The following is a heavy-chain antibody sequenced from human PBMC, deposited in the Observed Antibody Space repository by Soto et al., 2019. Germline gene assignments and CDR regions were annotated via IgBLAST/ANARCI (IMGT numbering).Heavy chain of an antibody. CDR3: ARGGHCSGGSCYAYDAFDI. CDR2: INHSGST. V-gene: IGHV4-34*01. CDR1: GGSFSGYY. J-gene: IGHJ3*02. Sequence: QVQLQQWGAGLLKPSETLSLTCAVYGGSFSGYYWSWIRQPPGKGLEWIGEINHSGSTNYNPSLTSRVTISVDTSKNQFSLKLSSVTAADSAVYYSARGGHCSGGSCYAYDAFDIWGQGTMVTVSS. D-gene: IGHD2-15*01.